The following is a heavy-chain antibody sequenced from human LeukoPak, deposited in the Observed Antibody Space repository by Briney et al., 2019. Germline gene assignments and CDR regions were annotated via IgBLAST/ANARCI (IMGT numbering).Heavy chain of an antibody. D-gene: IGHD6-13*01. CDR3: AKDALAAAGTQGGDY. CDR1: GFTFSSYG. J-gene: IGHJ4*02. V-gene: IGHV3-30*02. Sequence: GGSLRLSCAASGFTFSSYGMHWVRQAPGKGLEWVAVIRYDGSNKYSADSVKGRFTISRDNSKNTLPLQMNSLRAEDTALYYCAKDALAAAGTQGGDYWGQGTLVTVSS. CDR2: IRYDGSNK.